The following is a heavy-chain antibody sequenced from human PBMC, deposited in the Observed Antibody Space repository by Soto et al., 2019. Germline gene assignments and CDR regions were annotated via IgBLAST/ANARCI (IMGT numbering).Heavy chain of an antibody. CDR1: GGSFSGYY. CDR2: INHSGST. D-gene: IGHD3-3*01. J-gene: IGHJ4*02. V-gene: IGHV4-34*01. CDR3: ARGGPNYDFWSGYPGRYYFDY. Sequence: QVQLQQWGAGLLKPSETLSLTCAVYGGSFSGYYWSWIRQPPGKGLEWIGEINHSGSTNYNPSLKSRATISVDTSKNQFSLKLSSVTAADTAVYYCARGGPNYDFWSGYPGRYYFDYWGQGTLVTVSS.